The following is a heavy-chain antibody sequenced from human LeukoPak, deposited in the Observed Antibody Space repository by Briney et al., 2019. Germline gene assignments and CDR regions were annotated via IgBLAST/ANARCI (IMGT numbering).Heavy chain of an antibody. Sequence: GASVTVSCKASGYTFTGYYMHWVRQAPGQGLEWMGWINPNSGGTNYAQKFQGRVTMTRDTSISTAYMELSRLRSDDTAVYYCARDGITFGGGEQDYFDYWGQGTLVTVSP. CDR1: GYTFTGYY. CDR2: INPNSGGT. D-gene: IGHD3-16*01. CDR3: ARDGITFGGGEQDYFDY. J-gene: IGHJ4*02. V-gene: IGHV1-2*02.